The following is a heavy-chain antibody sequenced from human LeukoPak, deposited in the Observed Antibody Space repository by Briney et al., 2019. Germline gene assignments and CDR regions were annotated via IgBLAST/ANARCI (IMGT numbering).Heavy chain of an antibody. V-gene: IGHV3-23*01. CDR3: AKGRYSSSWYWFDP. D-gene: IGHD6-13*01. J-gene: IGHJ5*02. Sequence: GGSLRLSCGASGFTFTTYAMTWVRQAPGKGLEWVSSITGSGGSTYYGDSVKGRFTISRDNSKNTLYLQMNSLRAEDTAVYYCAKGRYSSSWYWFDPWGQGTLVTVSS. CDR2: ITGSGGST. CDR1: GFTFTTYA.